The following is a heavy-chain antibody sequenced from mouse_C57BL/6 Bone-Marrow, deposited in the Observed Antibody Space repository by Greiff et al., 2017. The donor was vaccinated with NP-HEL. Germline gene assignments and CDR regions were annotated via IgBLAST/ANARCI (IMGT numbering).Heavy chain of an antibody. J-gene: IGHJ3*01. CDR3: ARVEDSSGAFAY. CDR1: GYSITSGYY. D-gene: IGHD3-2*02. V-gene: IGHV3-6*01. Sequence: EVQLQESGPGLVKPSQSLSLTCSVTGYSITSGYYWNWIRQFPGNKLEWMGYISYDGSNNYNPSLKNRISITRDTSKNQFFLKLNSVTTEDTATYYCARVEDSSGAFAYWGQGTLVTVSA. CDR2: ISYDGSN.